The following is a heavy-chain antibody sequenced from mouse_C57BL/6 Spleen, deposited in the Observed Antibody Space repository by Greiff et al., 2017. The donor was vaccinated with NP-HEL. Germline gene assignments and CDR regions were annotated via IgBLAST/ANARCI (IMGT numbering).Heavy chain of an antibody. CDR1: GYTFTSYW. CDR2: IDPSDSET. Sequence: VQLQQPGAELVRPGSSVKLSCKASGYTFTSYWMHWVKQRPIQGLEWIGNIDPSDSETHYNQKFKDKATLTVDKSSSTAYMQLSSLTSEDSAVYYCARSPHYDYGGAMDYWGQGTSVTVSS. CDR3: ARSPHYDYGGAMDY. D-gene: IGHD2-4*01. J-gene: IGHJ4*01. V-gene: IGHV1-52*01.